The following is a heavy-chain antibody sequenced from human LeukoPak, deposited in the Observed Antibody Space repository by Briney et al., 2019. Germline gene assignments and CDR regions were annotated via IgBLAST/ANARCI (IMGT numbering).Heavy chain of an antibody. V-gene: IGHV4-59*01. CDR3: ARGEGYATGFDRDY. D-gene: IGHD1-1*01. CDR1: GGSINSYY. J-gene: IGHJ4*02. Sequence: SETLSLTCTVSGGSINSYYWSWIRQPPGKGLEWIGYIYYMGNSDYNPSLKSRVTISVDTSKNQFSLKLSSVTTADTAVYYCARGEGYATGFDRDYWGQGTLVTVSS. CDR2: IYYMGNS.